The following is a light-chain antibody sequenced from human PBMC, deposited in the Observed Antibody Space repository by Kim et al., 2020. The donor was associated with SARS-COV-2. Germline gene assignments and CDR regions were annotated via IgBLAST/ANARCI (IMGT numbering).Light chain of an antibody. CDR3: QQLIDYPLT. Sequence: DIQLTQSPSFLSASVGDRVTITCRASQDISIYLAWYQQKPGNAPTLLIHAASTLQSGVPSRFSGSGSGTEFTLTISSLQPEDFASYYCQQLIDYPLTFGGGTKVDIK. V-gene: IGKV1-9*01. J-gene: IGKJ4*01. CDR2: AAS. CDR1: QDISIY.